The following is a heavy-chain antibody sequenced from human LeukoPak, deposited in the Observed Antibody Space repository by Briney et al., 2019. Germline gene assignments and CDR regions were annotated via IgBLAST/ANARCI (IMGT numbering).Heavy chain of an antibody. CDR1: RFTFSNYG. V-gene: IGHV3-30*02. J-gene: IGHJ4*02. CDR3: ARRATHPYYFDY. CDR2: IRYDGSNK. Sequence: GGSLRLSCAASRFTFSNYGMHWVRQAPGKGLEWVAFIRYDGSNKYYADSVKGRFTISRDNAQNSLYLHMNSLRAEDTAVYYCARRATHPYYFDYWGQGTLVTVSS.